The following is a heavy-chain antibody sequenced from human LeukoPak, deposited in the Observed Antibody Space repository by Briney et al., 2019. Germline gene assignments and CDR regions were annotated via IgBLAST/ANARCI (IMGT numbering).Heavy chain of an antibody. CDR2: ISSSSSTI. V-gene: IGHV3-48*01. CDR3: ARDCLGYGDCNFDY. J-gene: IGHJ4*02. CDR1: GFTFSSYS. D-gene: IGHD4-17*01. Sequence: GGSLRLSCAASGFTFSSYSMNWVRQAPGKGLEWVSYISSSSSTIYYADSVKGRFTISRDNAKNSLYLQMNSLRGEDTAVYYCARDCLGYGDCNFDYWGQGTLVTVSS.